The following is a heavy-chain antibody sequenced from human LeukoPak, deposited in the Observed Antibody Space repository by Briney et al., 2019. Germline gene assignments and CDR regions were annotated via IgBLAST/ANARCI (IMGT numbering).Heavy chain of an antibody. Sequence: GGSLRLSCAASGFTFSSCAMSWVRQAPGKGLEWVSAISGSGGSTYYADSVKGRFTISRDNSKNTLYLQMNSLRAEDTAVYYCAKDLLAGSGPCAFDIWGQGTMVTVSS. CDR1: GFTFSSCA. J-gene: IGHJ3*02. CDR3: AKDLLAGSGPCAFDI. D-gene: IGHD3-10*01. CDR2: ISGSGGST. V-gene: IGHV3-23*01.